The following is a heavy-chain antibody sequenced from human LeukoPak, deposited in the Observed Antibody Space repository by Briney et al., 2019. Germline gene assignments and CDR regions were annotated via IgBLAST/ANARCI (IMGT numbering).Heavy chain of an antibody. CDR1: GFTFSSSG. V-gene: IGHV3-30*02. Sequence: GGSLRLSCAASGFTFSSSGMHWVRQAPGNGLEWVAFISYDGSNRYYADSVKGRFTISRDNSKNTLYLQMTSLRAEDTAVYYCAKETRGSYSDYWGQGTLVTVSS. CDR3: AKETRGSYSDY. J-gene: IGHJ4*02. CDR2: ISYDGSNR. D-gene: IGHD5-12*01.